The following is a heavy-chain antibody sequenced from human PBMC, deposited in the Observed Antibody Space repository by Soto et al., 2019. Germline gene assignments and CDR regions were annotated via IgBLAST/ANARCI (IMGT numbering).Heavy chain of an antibody. J-gene: IGHJ6*04. CDR2: ISAYNGNT. CDR3: ARDGSLSIAVDGREWYYYYGMDV. V-gene: IGHV1-18*01. D-gene: IGHD6-19*01. CDR1: GYTFTSYG. Sequence: QVQLVQSGAEVKKPGASVKVSCKASGYTFTSYGISWVRQAPGQGLEWMGWISAYNGNTNYAQKLQGRVTMTTDTSTSTAYMGLRSVRSDDTAVYYCARDGSLSIAVDGREWYYYYGMDVWGKGTTVTVSS.